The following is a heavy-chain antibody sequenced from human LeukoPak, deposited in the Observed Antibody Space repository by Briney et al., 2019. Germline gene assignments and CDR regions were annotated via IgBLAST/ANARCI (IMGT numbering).Heavy chain of an antibody. Sequence: SETLSLTCTVSGGSISSSSYYWGWIRQPPGKGLEWIGSIYYSGSTYYNPSLKSRVTISVDTSKNQFSLKLSSVTAADTAVYYCARVSKDIVVVVAAPWERYYYYYMDVWGKGTTVTVSS. CDR1: GGSISSSSYY. CDR2: IYYSGST. J-gene: IGHJ6*03. V-gene: IGHV4-39*07. CDR3: ARVSKDIVVVVAAPWERYYYYYMDV. D-gene: IGHD2-15*01.